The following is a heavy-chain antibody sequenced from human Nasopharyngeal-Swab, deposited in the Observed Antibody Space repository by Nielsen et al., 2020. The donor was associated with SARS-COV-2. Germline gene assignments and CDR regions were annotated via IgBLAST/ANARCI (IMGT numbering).Heavy chain of an antibody. CDR1: GFTFSSYS. CDR2: ISSSSSTI. V-gene: IGHV3-48*02. D-gene: IGHD6-13*01. J-gene: IGHJ5*02. Sequence: GESLKISCAASGFTFSSYSMNWVRQAPGKGLEWVSYISSSSSTIYYADSVKGRFTISRDNAKNSLYLQINSLRDEDTAVYYCARRIAPWGQGTLVNVSS. CDR3: ARRIAP.